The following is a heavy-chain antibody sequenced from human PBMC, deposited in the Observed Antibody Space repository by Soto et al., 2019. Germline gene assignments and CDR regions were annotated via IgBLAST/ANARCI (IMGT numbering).Heavy chain of an antibody. CDR1: GFTFINAW. J-gene: IGHJ4*02. D-gene: IGHD5-18*01. Sequence: GGSLRLSCAASGFTFINAWMSWFRKAPGKGLEWVGRIKSKTDGGTTDYAAPVKGRFTISRDDSKNTLYLQMNSLKTEDTAVYYCTTDRGYSYGAKFDYWGQGTLVTVSS. CDR3: TTDRGYSYGAKFDY. CDR2: IKSKTDGGTT. V-gene: IGHV3-15*01.